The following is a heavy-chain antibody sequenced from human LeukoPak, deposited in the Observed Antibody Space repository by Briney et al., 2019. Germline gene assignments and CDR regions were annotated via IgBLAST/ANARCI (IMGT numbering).Heavy chain of an antibody. Sequence: SETLSLTCTVSGGSVSSGTYYWSWVRLPPGQGLEWTGYIYYGGSTNYNPSLKSRVTMSVDMSNNQISLWLRSVSAADTAVYYCARVLIALPGFDSWGPGTPVTVSS. CDR1: GGSVSSGTYY. CDR2: IYYGGST. CDR3: ARVLIALPGFDS. V-gene: IGHV4-61*01. D-gene: IGHD6-19*01. J-gene: IGHJ4*02.